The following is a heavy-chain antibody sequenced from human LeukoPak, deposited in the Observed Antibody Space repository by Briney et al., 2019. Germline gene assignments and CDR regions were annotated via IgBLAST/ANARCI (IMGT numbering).Heavy chain of an antibody. Sequence: GSLRLSCAASGFTFSSYEMNWVRQPPGKGLEWIGEINHSGSTNYNPSLKSRVTISVDTSKNQFSLKLSSVTAADTAVYYCASDYYDSSGFVDAFDIWGQGTMVTVSS. D-gene: IGHD3-22*01. CDR1: GFTFSSYE. CDR3: ASDYYDSSGFVDAFDI. V-gene: IGHV4-34*01. CDR2: INHSGST. J-gene: IGHJ3*02.